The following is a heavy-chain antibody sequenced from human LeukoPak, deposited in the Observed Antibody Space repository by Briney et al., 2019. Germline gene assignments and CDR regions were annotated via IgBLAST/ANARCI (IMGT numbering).Heavy chain of an antibody. Sequence: GESLKISCKGSGYTFTNYWICCVRPMPGKGLECIGIIYPGDSDTRYSPSFQGQVTISADKSISTAYLQWSSLKASDTAMYYCARQGVRGVLKINWFDRWGQGTLVTVSS. D-gene: IGHD3-10*01. V-gene: IGHV5-51*01. CDR2: IYPGDSDT. J-gene: IGHJ5*02. CDR3: ARQGVRGVLKINWFDR. CDR1: GYTFTNYW.